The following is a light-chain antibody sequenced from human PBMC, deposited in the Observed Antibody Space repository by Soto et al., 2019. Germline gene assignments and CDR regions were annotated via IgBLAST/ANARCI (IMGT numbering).Light chain of an antibody. Sequence: DIQMTQSPSSVSASVGDTVTISCRASQTISTFLNWYQQKPGTAPRLLIYRASSVQSGVPPRFSGSGSGRDFTLTISSLRPEDIATYFCQQSYSSPPWTFGQGTKVNIK. CDR1: QTISTF. CDR3: QQSYSSPPWT. V-gene: IGKV1-39*01. J-gene: IGKJ1*01. CDR2: RAS.